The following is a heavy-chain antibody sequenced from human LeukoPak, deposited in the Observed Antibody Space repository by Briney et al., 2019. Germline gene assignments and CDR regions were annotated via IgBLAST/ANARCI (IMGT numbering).Heavy chain of an antibody. J-gene: IGHJ4*02. CDR2: ISSTSGFI. V-gene: IGHV3-21*01. CDR3: ARGNDFDY. D-gene: IGHD1-1*01. CDR1: GFTFTDYT. Sequence: GGSLRLSCAASGFTFTDYTMNWVRQAPGMGLEWVSSISSTSGFIYYADSVKGRFTISRDNAKNSLYLQMNSLRAEDTALYSCARGNDFDYWGQGTVVTVSS.